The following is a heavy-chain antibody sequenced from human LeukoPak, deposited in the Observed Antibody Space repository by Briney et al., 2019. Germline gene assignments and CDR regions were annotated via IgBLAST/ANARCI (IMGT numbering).Heavy chain of an antibody. J-gene: IGHJ4*02. D-gene: IGHD5-12*01. CDR1: GYTFTSYG. V-gene: IGHV1-18*01. CDR3: ASSAYSGYGLVY. Sequence: ASVKVSCKASGYTFTSYGISWVRQAPGQGLEWMGWISAYNGNTNYAQKLQGRVTMTTDTSTSTAYMELSSLRSEDTAVYYCASSAYSGYGLVYWGQGTLVTVSS. CDR2: ISAYNGNT.